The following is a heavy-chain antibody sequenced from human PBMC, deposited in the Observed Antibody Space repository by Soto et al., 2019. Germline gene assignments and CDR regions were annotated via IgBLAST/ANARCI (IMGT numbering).Heavy chain of an antibody. J-gene: IGHJ6*02. CDR1: GFTFSSCA. CDR2: IIDSGGST. Sequence: GGSLRLSCAASGFTFSSCAMCWVRQAPGKGLEWVSDIIDSGGSTYYADSVKGRFTISRDNSKSTLYLQMNSLRAEDTALYYCAKGRSYYYYYRVDVWGQGTTVTVSS. V-gene: IGHV3-23*01. CDR3: AKGRSYYYYYRVDV.